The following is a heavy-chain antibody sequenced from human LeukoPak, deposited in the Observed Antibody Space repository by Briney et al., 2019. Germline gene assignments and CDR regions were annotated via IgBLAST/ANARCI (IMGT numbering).Heavy chain of an antibody. CDR2: IRKKPDSYIT. CDR3: VRDNWGTDY. CDR1: GFIFSDYF. V-gene: IGHV3-72*01. Sequence: GGSLRLSCAASGFIFSDYFMDCVRQAPGKGLEWVGRIRKKPDSYITQYAASVKGRFVITRDDSKKSLCLQMNSLRTEDTAVYYCVRDNWGTDYWGQGALVTVSS. D-gene: IGHD7-27*01. J-gene: IGHJ4*02.